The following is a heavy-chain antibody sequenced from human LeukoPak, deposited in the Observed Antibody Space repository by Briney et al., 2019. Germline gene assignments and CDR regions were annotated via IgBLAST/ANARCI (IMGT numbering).Heavy chain of an antibody. CDR2: IYYSGGT. Sequence: SETLSLTCTVSGGSISSGDYYWSWIRQPPRKGLEWIGYIYYSGGTYYNPSLKSRVTISVDTSKNQFSLKLSSVTAADTAVYYCAREVTVLNWFDPWGQGTLVTVSS. V-gene: IGHV4-30-4*01. CDR1: GGSISSGDYY. J-gene: IGHJ5*02. CDR3: AREVTVLNWFDP. D-gene: IGHD4-11*01.